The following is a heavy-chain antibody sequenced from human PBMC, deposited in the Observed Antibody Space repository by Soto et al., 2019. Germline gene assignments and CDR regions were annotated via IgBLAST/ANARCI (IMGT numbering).Heavy chain of an antibody. D-gene: IGHD3-22*01. CDR3: ALRSMAVVPEY. CDR1: GDSISSYY. V-gene: IGHV4-59*01. J-gene: IGHJ4*02. CDR2: LYYGRSA. Sequence: QVQLQESGPGLVKPSETLSLTCAVSGDSISSYYCMWIRQPPGKGLESIGYLYYGRSANYNPALTSRVTLSVDTSTNQCSLTLSSMTAADTAVYYCALRSMAVVPEYWGQGTLVTVSS.